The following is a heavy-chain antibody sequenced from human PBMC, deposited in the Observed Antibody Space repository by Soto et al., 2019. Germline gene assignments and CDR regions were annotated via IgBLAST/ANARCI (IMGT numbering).Heavy chain of an antibody. CDR2: ISYDGSNK. V-gene: IGHV3-30-3*01. J-gene: IGHJ6*02. CDR1: GFTFSSYA. D-gene: IGHD6-6*01. CDR3: AREHIAARNYYYYGMDV. Sequence: QVQLVESGGGVVQPGRSLRLSCAASGFTFSSYAMHWVRQAPGKGLEWVAVISYDGSNKYYADSVKGRFTISRDNSKNTLYLQMNSLRAEDTAVYYCAREHIAARNYYYYGMDVWGQGTTVTVSS.